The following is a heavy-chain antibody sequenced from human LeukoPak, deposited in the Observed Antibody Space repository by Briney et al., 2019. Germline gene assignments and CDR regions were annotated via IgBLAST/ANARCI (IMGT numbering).Heavy chain of an antibody. D-gene: IGHD6-13*01. CDR3: VRLADRDSTWNYFYY. J-gene: IGHJ4*02. CDR2: IYYSGST. V-gene: IGHV4-61*08. Sequence: SETLSLTCTVSGASLNSGGYYWNWLRQPPGKEPEWIGYIYYSGSTNYNRSLKRRVTISVETSQNQFSLKHTSVTPADTAVYYCVRLADRDSTWNYFYYWGQGTLVTVSS. CDR1: GASLNSGGYY.